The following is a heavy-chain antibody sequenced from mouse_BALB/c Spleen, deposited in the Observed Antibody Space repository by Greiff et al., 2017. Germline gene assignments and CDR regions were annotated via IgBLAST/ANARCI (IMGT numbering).Heavy chain of an antibody. D-gene: IGHD1-2*01. CDR3: AREGELLRLPAWFAY. CDR1: GYAFSSYY. J-gene: IGHJ3*01. Sequence: QVQLQQSGAELVRPGSSVKISCKASGYAFSSYYIHWVKQRPGQGLEWIGWIYPGNVNTKYNEKFKGKATLTADKSSSTAYMQLSSLTSEDSAVYFCAREGELLRLPAWFAYWGQGTLVTVSA. CDR2: IYPGNVNT. V-gene: IGHV1S56*01.